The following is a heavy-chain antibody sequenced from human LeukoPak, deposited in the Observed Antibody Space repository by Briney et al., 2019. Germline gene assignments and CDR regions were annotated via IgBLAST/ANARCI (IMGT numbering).Heavy chain of an antibody. J-gene: IGHJ4*02. D-gene: IGHD3-9*01. CDR2: IYYSGST. V-gene: IGHV4-59*12. CDR3: ARDLNYDILTGYHYYFDY. Sequence: SETLSLTCTVSGGSISSYYWSWIRQPPGKGLEWIGYIYYSGSTNYNPSLKSRVTISVDTSKNQFSLKLSSVTAADTAVYYCARDLNYDILTGYHYYFDYWGQGTLLTVSS. CDR1: GGSISSYY.